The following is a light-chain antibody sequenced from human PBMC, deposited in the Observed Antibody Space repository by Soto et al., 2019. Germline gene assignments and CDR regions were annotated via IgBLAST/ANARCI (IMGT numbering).Light chain of an antibody. J-gene: IGLJ2*01. CDR3: GTWDSSLSAGVV. CDR2: EVT. Sequence: QSALTQPPSASGSPGQSVTISCTGSGSDIGFYSYVSWYQQHPGKVPKLLIYEVTKRPSGVPDRFSGSKSGNTASLTVSGLQAEDEADYYCGTWDSSLSAGVVFGGGTKLTVL. V-gene: IGLV2-8*01. CDR1: GSDIGFYSY.